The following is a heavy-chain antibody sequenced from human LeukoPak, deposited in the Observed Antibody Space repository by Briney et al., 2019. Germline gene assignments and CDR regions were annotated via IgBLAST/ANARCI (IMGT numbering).Heavy chain of an antibody. V-gene: IGHV4-31*03. J-gene: IGHJ4*02. CDR2: IYYSGST. D-gene: IGHD3-9*01. CDR1: GGSISSGGYY. Sequence: SETLSLTCTVSGGSISSGGYYWSWIRQHPGKGLEWIGYIYYSGSTYYNPSLKSRVTISVDTSKNQFSLKLSSVTAADTAVYYCARLYFDSTYYFDYWGLGTLVTVSS. CDR3: ARLYFDSTYYFDY.